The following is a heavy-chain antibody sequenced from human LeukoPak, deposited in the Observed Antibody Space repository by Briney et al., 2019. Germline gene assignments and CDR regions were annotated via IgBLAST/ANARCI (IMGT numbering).Heavy chain of an antibody. J-gene: IGHJ4*02. V-gene: IGHV4-59*01. CDR1: GGSISSYY. Sequence: SETLSLTCTVSGGSISSYYWSWIRQPPGKGLEWIGYIYYSGSTNYNPSPKSRVTISVDTSKNQFSLKLSSVTAADTAVYYCARGARWSGYWGQGTLVTVSS. CDR3: ARGARWSGY. D-gene: IGHD4-23*01. CDR2: IYYSGST.